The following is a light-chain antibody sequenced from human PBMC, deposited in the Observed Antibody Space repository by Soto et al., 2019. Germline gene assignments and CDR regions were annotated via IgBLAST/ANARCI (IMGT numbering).Light chain of an antibody. CDR1: QSVNSNY. J-gene: IGKJ3*01. V-gene: IGKV3-20*01. CDR3: QQYSSSPPEFT. CDR2: GAS. Sequence: EIVLTQSPGTLSVSPGERVTLSCRASQSVNSNYLAWYQQRPGQAPRLLIFGASYRATAIPDRFSGSGSGKDFTLTISRLEPEDFAVYYCQQYSSSPPEFTFGPGTKVDSK.